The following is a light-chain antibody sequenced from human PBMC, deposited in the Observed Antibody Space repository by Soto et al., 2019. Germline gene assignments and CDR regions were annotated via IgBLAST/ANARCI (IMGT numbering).Light chain of an antibody. CDR1: QGISSY. CDR3: QQYDHYPIT. V-gene: IGKV1-9*01. CDR2: AAS. Sequence: DIQLTQSPSFLSASVGDRVTIPCLASQGISSYLAWYQQKPGKAPKLLIYAASTLQSGVPSRFSGSGSGTDFTLTISSLQPDDLASYYCQQYDHYPITFGQGTRLEI. J-gene: IGKJ5*01.